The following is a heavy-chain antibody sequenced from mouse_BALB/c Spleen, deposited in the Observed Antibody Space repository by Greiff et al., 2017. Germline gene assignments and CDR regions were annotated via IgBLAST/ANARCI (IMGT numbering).Heavy chain of an antibody. CDR3: AVDSFMDY. V-gene: IGHV1-87*01. Sequence: VQLQQSGAELARPGASVKLSCKASGYTFTSYWMQWVKQRPGQGLEWIGAIYPGDGDTRYTQKFKGKATLTADKSSSTAYMQLSSLASEDSAVYYCAVDSFMDYWGQGTSVTVSS. CDR1: GYTFTSYW. CDR2: IYPGDGDT. J-gene: IGHJ4*01. D-gene: IGHD2-13*01.